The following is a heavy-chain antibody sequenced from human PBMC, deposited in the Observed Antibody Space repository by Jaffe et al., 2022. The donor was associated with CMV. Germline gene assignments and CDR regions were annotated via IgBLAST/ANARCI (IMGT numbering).Heavy chain of an antibody. Sequence: QVQLQQWGAGLLKPSETLSLTCAVYGGSFSGYYWSWIRQPPGKGLEWIGEINHSGSTNYNPSLKSRVTISVDTSKNQFSLKLSSVTAADTAVYYCARAKTYYDIESGKKEYYYYMDVWGKGTTVTVSS. CDR3: ARAKTYYDIESGKKEYYYYMDV. CDR2: INHSGST. V-gene: IGHV4-34*01. CDR1: GGSFSGYY. D-gene: IGHD3-9*01. J-gene: IGHJ6*03.